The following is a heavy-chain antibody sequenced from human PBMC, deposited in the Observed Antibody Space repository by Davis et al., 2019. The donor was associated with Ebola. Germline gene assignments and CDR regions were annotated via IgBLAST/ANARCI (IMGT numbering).Heavy chain of an antibody. D-gene: IGHD6-19*01. Sequence: ASVKVSCKASGYTFTGYYMHWVRQAPGQGLEWMGWINPNSGGTNYAQKFQGRVTMTRDTSISTAYMELSRLRSDDTAVYYCARTAWGPRIGYSSGWLFGYWGQGTLVTVSS. CDR1: GYTFTGYY. V-gene: IGHV1-2*02. CDR2: INPNSGGT. J-gene: IGHJ4*02. CDR3: ARTAWGPRIGYSSGWLFGY.